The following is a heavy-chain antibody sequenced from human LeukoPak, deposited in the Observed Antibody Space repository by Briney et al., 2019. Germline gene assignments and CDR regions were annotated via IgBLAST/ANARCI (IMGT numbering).Heavy chain of an antibody. CDR2: ISGSGGST. V-gene: IGHV3-23*01. CDR1: VFTFSSYA. D-gene: IGHD3-22*01. J-gene: IGHJ3*02. Sequence: GGSLRLSCAASVFTFSSYAMSWVRQAPGKGLEWVSAISGSGGSTYYADSVKGRFTISRDNSKNTLYLQMNSLRAEDTAVYYCAKDYYEEGAFDIWGQGTMVTVSS. CDR3: AKDYYEEGAFDI.